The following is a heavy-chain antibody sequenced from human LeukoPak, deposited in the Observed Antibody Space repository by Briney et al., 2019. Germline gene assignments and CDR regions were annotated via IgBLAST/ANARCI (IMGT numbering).Heavy chain of an antibody. Sequence: SETLSLTCTVSGGSISSGSYYWSWIRQPAGKGLEWIGRIYTSGSTNYNPSLKSRVTISVDTSKNQFSLKLSSVTAADTAVYYCARRSSGSYYSWYFDLWGRGTLVTVSS. V-gene: IGHV4-61*02. CDR2: IYTSGST. CDR3: ARRSSGSYYSWYFDL. J-gene: IGHJ2*01. CDR1: GGSISSGSYY. D-gene: IGHD1-26*01.